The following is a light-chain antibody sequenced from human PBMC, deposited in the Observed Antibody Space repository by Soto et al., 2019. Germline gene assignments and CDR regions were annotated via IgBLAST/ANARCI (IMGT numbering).Light chain of an antibody. Sequence: DIVLTQSPGTLSLSPGDRATLSCRASQRVSSSYLARYQQIPGQAPRLLIYGASSRPNGIPDRISGSGSGTDFPLTISRLEPEEFAVYYCQQYGSSPYTFGQGTNLEIK. CDR1: QRVSSSY. V-gene: IGKV3-20*01. CDR3: QQYGSSPYT. CDR2: GAS. J-gene: IGKJ2*01.